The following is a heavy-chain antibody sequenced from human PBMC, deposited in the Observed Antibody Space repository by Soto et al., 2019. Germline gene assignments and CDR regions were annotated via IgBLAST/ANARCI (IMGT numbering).Heavy chain of an antibody. D-gene: IGHD4-4*01. V-gene: IGHV4-30-4*01. CDR1: GGSVSNGDYY. CDR3: AAGPDNSNLEY. Sequence: QVQLQASGPGLVKPSQTLSLTCTVSGGSVSNGDYYCTWIRQPPGKGLEWIGNIYYSGTTYYNPSIKSRVNISLARSKNQLSLTLNSVTAADTAVYYCAAGPDNSNLEYWGQASLVIVSS. J-gene: IGHJ4*02. CDR2: IYYSGTT.